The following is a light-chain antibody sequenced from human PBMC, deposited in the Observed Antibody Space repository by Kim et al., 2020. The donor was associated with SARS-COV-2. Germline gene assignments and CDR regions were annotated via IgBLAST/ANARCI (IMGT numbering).Light chain of an antibody. Sequence: SPGDTATLSRRASQSVSSKVAWYQQKPGQAPRLLIYDASTRATGIPARFSGSGSGTDFTLTISSLQSEDLAVYHCQQYDDWPPWTFGQGTKVDIK. CDR1: QSVSSK. V-gene: IGKV3-15*01. CDR3: QQYDDWPPWT. J-gene: IGKJ1*01. CDR2: DAS.